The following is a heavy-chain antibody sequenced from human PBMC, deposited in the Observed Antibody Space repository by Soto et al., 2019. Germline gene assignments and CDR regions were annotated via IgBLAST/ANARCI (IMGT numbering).Heavy chain of an antibody. CDR3: AARLGDSSGSTDY. J-gene: IGHJ4*02. CDR2: IDPSDSYT. CDR1: GYSFTSYW. Sequence: GELLKISCKGSGYSFTSYWISWVRQMPGKGLEWMGRIDPSDSYTNYSPSFQGHVTISADKSISTAYLQWSSLKASDTAMYYCAARLGDSSGSTDYWGQGTLVTVSS. D-gene: IGHD3-22*01. V-gene: IGHV5-10-1*01.